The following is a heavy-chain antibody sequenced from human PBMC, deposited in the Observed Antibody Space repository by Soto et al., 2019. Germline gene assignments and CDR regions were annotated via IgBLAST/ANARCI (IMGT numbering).Heavy chain of an antibody. CDR2: IIPIFGTA. J-gene: IGHJ6*02. V-gene: IGHV1-69*01. Sequence: QVQLVQSGAEVKKPGSSVKVSCKASGGTFSSYAISWVRQAPGQGLEWMGGIIPIFGTANYAQKFQGRVTITADESTSTAYMELSSLRSEDTAVYYGARGAAAALPYYYYYCMDVWGQGTPVTVSS. CDR1: GGTFSSYA. CDR3: ARGAAAALPYYYYYCMDV. D-gene: IGHD6-13*01.